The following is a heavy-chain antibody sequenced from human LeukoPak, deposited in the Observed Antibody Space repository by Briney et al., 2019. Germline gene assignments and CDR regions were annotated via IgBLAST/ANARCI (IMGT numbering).Heavy chain of an antibody. V-gene: IGHV3-7*01. D-gene: IGHD3-10*02. CDR1: GFAVSNCW. J-gene: IGHJ6*04. CDR3: AELGITMIGGV. CDR2: IKEDGSEK. Sequence: GGSLRLSCAASGFAVSNCWMSWVRQAPGKGLECVANIKEDGSEKYYVDSVKGRFTISRDNAKNSLYLQMNSLRAEDTAVYYCAELGITMIGGVWGKGTTVTISS.